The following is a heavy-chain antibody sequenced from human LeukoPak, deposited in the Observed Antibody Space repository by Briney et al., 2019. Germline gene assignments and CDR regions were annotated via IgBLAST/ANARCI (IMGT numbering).Heavy chain of an antibody. J-gene: IGHJ4*02. D-gene: IGHD3-9*01. Sequence: GGSLRLSCAASGFTFSSYAMTWVRQAPGKGLEWVTAISGSGSSTYYADSVKGRFTISRDNSKNTLCLQMNGLRAEDTAVYYCAKGDSSTVHLLTGHWGQGTLVTVSS. V-gene: IGHV3-23*01. CDR1: GFTFSSYA. CDR3: AKGDSSTVHLLTGH. CDR2: ISGSGSST.